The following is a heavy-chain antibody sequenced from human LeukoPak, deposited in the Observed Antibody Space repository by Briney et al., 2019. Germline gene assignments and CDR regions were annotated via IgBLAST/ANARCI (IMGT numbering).Heavy chain of an antibody. J-gene: IGHJ4*02. CDR1: GGTFSSYA. D-gene: IGHD3-22*01. CDR2: IIPIFGTA. Sequence: SVKVSCKASGGTFSSYAISWVRQAPGQGLEWMGGIIPIFGTANYAQKFQGRVTITTDESTSTAYMELSSLRSEDTAVYYCAGLGGSYYDSSGYVSDSWGQGTLVTVSS. CDR3: AGLGGSYYDSSGYVSDS. V-gene: IGHV1-69*05.